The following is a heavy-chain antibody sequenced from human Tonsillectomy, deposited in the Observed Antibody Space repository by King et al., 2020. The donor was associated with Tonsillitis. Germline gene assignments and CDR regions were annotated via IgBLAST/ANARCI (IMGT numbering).Heavy chain of an antibody. CDR3: AKDRDFWSPTGVDV. J-gene: IGHJ6*02. V-gene: IGHV3-23*04. Sequence: VQLVESGGGLIQPGGSLRLSCSASEFTFSSYAMSWVRQAPGRGLEGGSGISGSGGSTYYADSVKGRFAISRDNSKNTLYLQMNSLRAEDTAIYYCAKDRDFWSPTGVDVWGQGTTVTVSS. CDR2: ISGSGGST. CDR1: EFTFSSYA. D-gene: IGHD3-3*01.